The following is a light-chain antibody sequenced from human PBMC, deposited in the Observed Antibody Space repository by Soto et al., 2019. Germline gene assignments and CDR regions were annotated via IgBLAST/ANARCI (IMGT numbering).Light chain of an antibody. V-gene: IGLV2-11*01. CDR3: CSYAGSYTHYV. CDR1: SSDVGGYNY. Sequence: QCALTQPRSVSGAPGEAVTISRTGNSSDVGGYNYVSCYQQYPGKAPKVMIYAVTKRPSGVPDRISGSKSGNTASLTISGLQAEDEADYYCCSYAGSYTHYVFGTGTKVTVL. CDR2: AVT. J-gene: IGLJ1*01.